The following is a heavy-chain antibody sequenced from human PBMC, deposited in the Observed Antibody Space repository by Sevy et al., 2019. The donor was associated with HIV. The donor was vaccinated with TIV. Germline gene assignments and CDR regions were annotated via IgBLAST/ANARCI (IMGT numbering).Heavy chain of an antibody. V-gene: IGHV4-31*03. CDR2: IYYTGKT. D-gene: IGHD6-19*01. J-gene: IGHJ6*02. CDR1: DGSISSQIYY. CDR3: ARDDGYGNGWFPYYYYNGMDV. Sequence: SETLSLTCSVSDGSISSQIYYWTWIRQHPGKGLEWIGYIYYTGKTSYNPSLKSRLTISIDKSKNQCSLGLSSVTAADTAVYYCARDDGYGNGWFPYYYYNGMDVWGQGTTVTVSS.